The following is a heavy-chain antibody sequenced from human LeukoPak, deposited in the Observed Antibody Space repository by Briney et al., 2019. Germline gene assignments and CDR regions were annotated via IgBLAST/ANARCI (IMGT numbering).Heavy chain of an antibody. CDR2: ISYDGSNK. J-gene: IGHJ4*02. CDR1: GFTFSSYA. Sequence: GRSLRLSCAASGFTFSSYAMHWVRQAPGKGLEWVVVISYDGSNKYYADSVKGRFTISRDNSKNTLYLQMNSLRAEDTAVYYCARAPHHGFDYWGQGTLVTVSS. D-gene: IGHD1-14*01. V-gene: IGHV3-30*01. CDR3: ARAPHHGFDY.